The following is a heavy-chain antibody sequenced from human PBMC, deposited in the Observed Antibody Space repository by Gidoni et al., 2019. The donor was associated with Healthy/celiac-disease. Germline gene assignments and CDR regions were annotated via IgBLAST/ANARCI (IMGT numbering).Heavy chain of an antibody. J-gene: IGHJ6*02. V-gene: IGHV3-30*18. CDR2: ISYDGSNK. CDR3: AKDRGINWNYFYYGMDV. D-gene: IGHD1-20*01. Sequence: GLEWVAVISYDGSNKYYADSVKGRFTISRDNSKNTLYLQMNSLRAEDTAVYYCAKDRGINWNYFYYGMDVWGQGTTVTVSS.